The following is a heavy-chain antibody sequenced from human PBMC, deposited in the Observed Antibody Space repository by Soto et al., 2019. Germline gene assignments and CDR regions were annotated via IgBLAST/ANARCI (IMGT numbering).Heavy chain of an antibody. CDR2: ISAYNGNT. J-gene: IGHJ5*01. Sequence: ASVKVSCKASGYTFTNNGISWVRQAPGQGLEWMGWISAYNGNTNYAQKLQGRVTMTTDTSTSTAYMELRSLRSDDTAVYYCARNAYSNYIFDSWGQGTLVTVS. D-gene: IGHD4-4*01. CDR3: ARNAYSNYIFDS. CDR1: GYTFTNNG. V-gene: IGHV1-18*01.